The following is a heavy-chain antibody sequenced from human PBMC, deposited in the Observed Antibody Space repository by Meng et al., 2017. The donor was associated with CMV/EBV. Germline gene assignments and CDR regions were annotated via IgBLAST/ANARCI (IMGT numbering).Heavy chain of an antibody. D-gene: IGHD2-2*01. CDR1: GFTLSSNW. CDR2: ISNDGSST. J-gene: IGHJ3*02. CDR3: VRNGYCTSATCYGAFDI. Sequence: GESLKISCAASGFTLSSNWMHWVRQAPGKGLVWVSRISNDGSSTSYADSVKGRFIISRDIAKNTLYLQMHSLRDEDTAVYYCVRNGYCTSATCYGAFDIWGQGTMVTVSS. V-gene: IGHV3-74*01.